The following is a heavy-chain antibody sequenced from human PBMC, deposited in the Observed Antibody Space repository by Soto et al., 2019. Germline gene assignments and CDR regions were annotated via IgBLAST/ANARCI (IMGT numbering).Heavy chain of an antibody. Sequence: GGSLRLSCAASGFTVSSNYISWGRQAPGKGLEWVSVIYSGGSTYYADSVKGRFTISRDNSKNTLYLQMNSLRAEDTAVYYCARDLLAAAGTGYWGQGTLVTVSS. CDR2: IYSGGST. V-gene: IGHV3-53*01. D-gene: IGHD6-13*01. CDR1: GFTVSSNY. CDR3: ARDLLAAAGTGY. J-gene: IGHJ4*02.